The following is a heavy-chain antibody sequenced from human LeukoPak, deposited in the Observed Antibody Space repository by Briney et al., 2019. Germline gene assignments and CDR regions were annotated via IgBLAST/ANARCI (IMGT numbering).Heavy chain of an antibody. J-gene: IGHJ4*02. CDR1: GFTFSSYA. CDR3: AKDRRYSYGSFDY. V-gene: IGHV3-23*01. D-gene: IGHD5-18*01. CDR2: ISGSGGST. Sequence: PGGSLRLSCAASGFTFSSYAMSWVRQAPGKGLEWVSAISGSGGSTYYADSVKGRFTISRDNSKNTLCLQMNSLRAEDTAVYYCAKDRRYSYGSFDYWGQGTLVTVSS.